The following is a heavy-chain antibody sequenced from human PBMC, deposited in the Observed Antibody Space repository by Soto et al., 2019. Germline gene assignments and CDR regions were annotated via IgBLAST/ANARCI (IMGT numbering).Heavy chain of an antibody. CDR3: ARGSSRGYXYLNYYYYGMDV. Sequence: QVQLQQWGAGLLKPSETLSLTCAVYGGSFSGYYWSWIRQPPGKGLEWIGEINHSGSTNYNPSLKSRVTISVDTSKNQFSLKLSSVTAADTAVYYCARGSSRGYXYLNYYYYGMDVWGQGTTVTVSS. CDR1: GGSFSGYY. D-gene: IGHD3-22*01. V-gene: IGHV4-34*01. CDR2: INHSGST. J-gene: IGHJ6*02.